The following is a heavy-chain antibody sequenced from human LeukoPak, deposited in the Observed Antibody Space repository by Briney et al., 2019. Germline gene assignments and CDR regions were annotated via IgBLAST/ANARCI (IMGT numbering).Heavy chain of an antibody. V-gene: IGHV4-4*02. D-gene: IGHD3-22*01. Sequence: SETLSLTCAVSGDSISTDNWWSWVRQPPGKGLEWIGEIHHRGSTNHNPTLKSRVTISVDKSKNHLSLNVNSATAADTAVYYCARRDYYDSTGYYYLWGQGTLVTVSS. J-gene: IGHJ4*02. CDR2: IHHRGST. CDR1: GDSISTDNW. CDR3: ARRDYYDSTGYYYL.